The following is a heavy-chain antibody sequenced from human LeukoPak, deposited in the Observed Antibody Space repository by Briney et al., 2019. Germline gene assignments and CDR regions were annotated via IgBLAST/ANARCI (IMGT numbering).Heavy chain of an antibody. CDR3: ASPGNNWNYLFDY. V-gene: IGHV1-2*02. CDR1: GYTFTGYY. D-gene: IGHD1-7*01. CDR2: INPNSGGT. J-gene: IGHJ4*02. Sequence: ASVKVSCKASGYTFTGYYIHWVRQAPGQGLEWMGWINPNSGGTNYAQKFQGRVTMTRDTSISTAYMELSRLRSDDTAVYYCASPGNNWNYLFDYWGQGTLVTVSS.